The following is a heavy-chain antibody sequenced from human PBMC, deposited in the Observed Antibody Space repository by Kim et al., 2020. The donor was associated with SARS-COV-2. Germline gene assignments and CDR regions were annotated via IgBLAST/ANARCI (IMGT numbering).Heavy chain of an antibody. V-gene: IGHV3-21*06. CDR1: GFSISTYT. Sequence: GGSLRLSCAASGFSISTYTMDWVRQAPGKGLEWVSYISSGSDYIYNADSVKGRFSISRDNAKNSLYLQMDSLRAEDTGVYYCARDPPGGDPGDFDLWGQGTLVTVSS. D-gene: IGHD3-10*01. CDR3: ARDPPGGDPGDFDL. CDR2: ISSGSDYI. J-gene: IGHJ4*02.